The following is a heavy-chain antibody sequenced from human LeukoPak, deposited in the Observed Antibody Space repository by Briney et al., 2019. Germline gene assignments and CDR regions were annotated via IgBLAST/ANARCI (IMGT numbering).Heavy chain of an antibody. V-gene: IGHV7-4-1*02. CDR2: INTNTGNP. D-gene: IGHD6-19*01. CDR3: ATDLKKGDSGCFDY. Sequence: ATSVEVSCKASGYTFTSSALNWVRQAPGQGLEWMGWINTNTGNPTYAQGFIGRFVFSLDTSVSTAYLHISSLEAEDTAIYYCATDLKKGDSGCFDYWGQGTLVTVSS. J-gene: IGHJ4*02. CDR1: GYTFTSSA.